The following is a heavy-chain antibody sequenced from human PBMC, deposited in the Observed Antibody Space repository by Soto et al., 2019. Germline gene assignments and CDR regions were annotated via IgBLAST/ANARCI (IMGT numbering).Heavy chain of an antibody. D-gene: IGHD3-9*01. J-gene: IGHJ4*02. CDR1: GFTFSSYS. CDR2: IYSGGST. Sequence: GGSLRLSCAASGFTFSSYSMNWVRQAPGKGLEWVSVIYSGGSTYYADSVKGRFTISRDNSKNTLYLQMNSLRAEDTAVYYCARGSLDDILTGYYSFFYWGQGTLVTVSS. CDR3: ARGSLDDILTGYYSFFY. V-gene: IGHV3-53*01.